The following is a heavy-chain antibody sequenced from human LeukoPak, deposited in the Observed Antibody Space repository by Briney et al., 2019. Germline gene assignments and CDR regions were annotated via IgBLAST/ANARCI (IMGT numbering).Heavy chain of an antibody. J-gene: IGHJ5*02. Sequence: SETLSLTCTVSVGSISSGCYYWSWIRQHPGKGLERIGYIYYSGSTYYNPSLKSRVTISVDTSKNQFSLKLSSVTAADTAVYYCARQYDYGDTNWFDPWGQGTLVTVSS. CDR3: ARQYDYGDTNWFDP. D-gene: IGHD4-17*01. CDR1: VGSISSGCYY. CDR2: IYYSGST. V-gene: IGHV4-31*03.